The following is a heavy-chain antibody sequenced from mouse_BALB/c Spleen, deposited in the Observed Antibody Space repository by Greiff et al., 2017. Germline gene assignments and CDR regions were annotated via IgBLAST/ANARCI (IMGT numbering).Heavy chain of an antibody. CDR3: ARDSVRQGVDY. V-gene: IGHV1-52*01. CDR1: GYTFTSYW. D-gene: IGHD2-14*01. J-gene: IGHJ2*01. CDR2: IDPYDSET. Sequence: QVHVKQPGAELVRPGASVKLSCKASGYTFTSYWMNWVKQRPEQGLEWIGRIDPYDSETHYNQKFKDKAILTVDKSSSTAYMQLSSLTSEDSAVYYCARDSVRQGVDYWGQGTTLTVSS.